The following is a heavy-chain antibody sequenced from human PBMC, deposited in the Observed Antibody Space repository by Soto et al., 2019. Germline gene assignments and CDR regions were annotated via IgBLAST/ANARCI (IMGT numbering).Heavy chain of an antibody. CDR3: ATRVTAGY. D-gene: IGHD2-21*02. CDR1: EFTVSTNY. J-gene: IGHJ4*02. CDR2: IFSGGSP. V-gene: IGHV3-66*01. Sequence: EVQLVESGGGLVQPGGSLTLSSVASEFTVSTNYMSWVRQAPGKGLELVSVIFSGGSPNYADSVKGRFTISRDNSKNTLYLQMNSLRAADTAVYYCATRVTAGYWGQGTLVTVSS.